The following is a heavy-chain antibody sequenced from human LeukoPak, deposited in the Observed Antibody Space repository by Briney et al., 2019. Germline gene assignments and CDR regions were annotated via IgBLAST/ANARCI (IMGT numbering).Heavy chain of an antibody. Sequence: ASVKVSCKSSGYTFTQYEIYWVRQAPGQRLECMGWTHPGNGNTKYSQKFQDRVTFTRDTSASATYMQLNSLRSEDTAVYYCARNGGGLGVWGQGTMVTVSS. CDR3: ARNGGGLGV. J-gene: IGHJ6*02. CDR1: GYTFTQYE. V-gene: IGHV1-3*01. D-gene: IGHD3-16*01. CDR2: THPGNGNT.